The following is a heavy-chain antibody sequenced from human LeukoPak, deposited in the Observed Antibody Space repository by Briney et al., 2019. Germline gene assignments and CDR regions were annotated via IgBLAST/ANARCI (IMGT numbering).Heavy chain of an antibody. CDR2: ISYDGSNK. CDR1: GFTFSSYA. D-gene: IGHD3-22*01. Sequence: GGSLRLSCAASGFTFSSYAMHWVRQAPGKGLEWVAVISYDGSNKYYADSVKGRFTISRDNSKNTLYLQMNSLRAEDTAVYYCAVLTMIVVVITGEDNWFDPWGQGTLVTVSS. V-gene: IGHV3-30-3*01. CDR3: AVLTMIVVVITGEDNWFDP. J-gene: IGHJ5*02.